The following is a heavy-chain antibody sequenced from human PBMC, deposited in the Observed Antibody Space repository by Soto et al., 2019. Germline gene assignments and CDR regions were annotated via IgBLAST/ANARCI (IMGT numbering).Heavy chain of an antibody. CDR3: ASSLQQLVLVH. CDR2: INPSGGST. CDR1: GNTFTTYY. J-gene: IGHJ1*01. V-gene: IGHV1-46*01. D-gene: IGHD6-13*01. Sequence: QVQLVQSGAEVRKPEASVKVSCKASGNTFTTYYMHWVRQAPGQGLEWLGIINPSGGSTSYAQKFQGRVTMTSDTSTSTVYMELSSLRPEDTAVYYCASSLQQLVLVHWGQGTLVTVSS.